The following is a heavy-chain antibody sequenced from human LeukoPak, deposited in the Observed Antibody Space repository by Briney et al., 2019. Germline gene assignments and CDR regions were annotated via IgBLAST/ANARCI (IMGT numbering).Heavy chain of an antibody. CDR1: GGSIRTYY. Sequence: SETPSLTCTVSGGSIRTYYWSWVRQPPRKGLEWIGYIYNTGSTNYNPSLKSRVTISIDTSKNQFSLKLSSVTAADTAVYYCATLGGTTTYFIDYWGQGTLVTVSS. CDR2: IYNTGST. J-gene: IGHJ4*02. D-gene: IGHD2/OR15-2a*01. V-gene: IGHV4-59*01. CDR3: ATLGGTTTYFIDY.